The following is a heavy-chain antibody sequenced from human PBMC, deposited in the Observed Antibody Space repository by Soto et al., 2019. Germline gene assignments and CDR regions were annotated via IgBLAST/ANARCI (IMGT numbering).Heavy chain of an antibody. D-gene: IGHD5-12*01. V-gene: IGHV1-69*13. CDR2: ITPIFGTA. J-gene: IGHJ4*02. CDR3: ARDPGDGYNYGFDYFDY. Sequence: ASVKVSCKASGGTFSSYAISWVRQAPGQGLEWMGGITPIFGTANYAQKFQGRVTITADESTSTAYMELSSLRSEDTALYYCARDPGDGYNYGFDYFDYWGQGTLVTV. CDR1: GGTFSSYA.